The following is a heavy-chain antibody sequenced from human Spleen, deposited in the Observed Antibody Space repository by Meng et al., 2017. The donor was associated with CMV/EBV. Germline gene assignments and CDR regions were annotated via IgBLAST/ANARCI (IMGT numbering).Heavy chain of an antibody. J-gene: IGHJ6*02. Sequence: GESLKISCADSEFTFSDYCMTWIRQAPGKGLEWVSYISGSGSTIYYADSVKGRFNISRDNSKSSLYLQISSLKTENSASYYCAKDIPYGDYGMDVWGQGTTVTVSS. CDR1: EFTFSDYC. D-gene: IGHD3-10*01. CDR2: ISGSGSTI. CDR3: AKDIPYGDYGMDV. V-gene: IGHV3-11*01.